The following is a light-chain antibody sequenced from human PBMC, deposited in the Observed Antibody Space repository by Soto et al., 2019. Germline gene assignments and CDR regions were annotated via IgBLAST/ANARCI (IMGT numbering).Light chain of an antibody. V-gene: IGKV1-5*01. CDR2: DAS. Sequence: DIQMTQSPSTLSASVGDRVTITCRASQSISSWLAWYPQKPGKAPKLLIYDASSLESGVPSRFSGSGSGTEFTRTIRSLQPDDFATDYCQQYNSYWTFGQGTKVEIK. CDR3: QQYNSYWT. CDR1: QSISSW. J-gene: IGKJ1*01.